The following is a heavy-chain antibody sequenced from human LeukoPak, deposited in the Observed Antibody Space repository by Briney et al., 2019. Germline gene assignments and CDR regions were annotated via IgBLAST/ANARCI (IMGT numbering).Heavy chain of an antibody. J-gene: IGHJ6*02. Sequence: GGSLRLSCAASGFTFSSYGMHWVRQAPGKGLDRVAVISYDGSNKYYADSVKGRFTISRDNSKNTLYLQMNSLRAEDTAVYYCAKGTVLRYFDWSPIAPDYYYGMDVWGQGTTVTVSS. CDR3: AKGTVLRYFDWSPIAPDYYYGMDV. D-gene: IGHD3-9*01. CDR2: ISYDGSNK. V-gene: IGHV3-30*18. CDR1: GFTFSSYG.